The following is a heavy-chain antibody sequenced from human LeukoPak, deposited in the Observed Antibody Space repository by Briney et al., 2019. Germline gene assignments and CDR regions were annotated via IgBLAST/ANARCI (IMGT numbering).Heavy chain of an antibody. CDR2: ISSSSGTI. V-gene: IGHV3-48*01. CDR3: ARDGLEDGYNLFDF. D-gene: IGHD5-24*01. Sequence: PGGFLRLSCAASGFTFSSFSMNWVRQAPGKGLEWVSYISSSSGTIYYTDSVKGRFTISRDNAKNSLYLQMNSLRAEDTAVYYCARDGLEDGYNLFDFWGQGTLVTVSS. J-gene: IGHJ4*02. CDR1: GFTFSSFS.